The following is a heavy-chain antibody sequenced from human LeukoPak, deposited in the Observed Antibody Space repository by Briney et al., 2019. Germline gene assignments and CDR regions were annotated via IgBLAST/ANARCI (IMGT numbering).Heavy chain of an antibody. CDR1: GFTFSSYS. D-gene: IGHD1-14*01. CDR2: ISSSSSYI. CDR3: ARDRPDPPNDAFDI. Sequence: GGSLRLSCAASGFTFSSYSMNWVRQAPGKGLEWVSSISSSSSYIYYADSVKGRFTISRDNAKNSLYLQMNSLRAEDTAVYYCARDRPDPPNDAFDIWGQGTMVTVSS. V-gene: IGHV3-21*01. J-gene: IGHJ3*02.